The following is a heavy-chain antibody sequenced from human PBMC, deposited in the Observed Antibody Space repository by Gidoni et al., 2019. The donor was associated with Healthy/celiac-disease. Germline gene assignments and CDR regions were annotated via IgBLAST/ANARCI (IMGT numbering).Heavy chain of an antibody. Sequence: EVQLLESGGGLVQPGGSLRLSCAASGFTISSYAMSWVRQAPGKGLEWVSAISGSGGSTYYADSGKGRLTISRDNSKNTLYLQMNSLRAEDTAVYYCAKESAQLGIFDYWGQGTLVTVSS. CDR3: AKESAQLGIFDY. D-gene: IGHD7-27*01. J-gene: IGHJ4*02. V-gene: IGHV3-23*01. CDR1: GFTISSYA. CDR2: ISGSGGST.